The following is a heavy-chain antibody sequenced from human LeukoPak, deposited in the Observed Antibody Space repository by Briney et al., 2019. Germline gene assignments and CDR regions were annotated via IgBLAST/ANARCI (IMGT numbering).Heavy chain of an antibody. CDR3: AAGTGGSYYRRYYYYGMDV. D-gene: IGHD1-26*01. Sequence: GASVKVSGKASGFTFTSSAMQRVRQARGQRLEWIGWIVVGSGNTNYAQKFQEKVTITRDMSTSTAYMELSSLRSEDTAVYYCAAGTGGSYYRRYYYYGMDVWGQGTTVTVSS. V-gene: IGHV1-58*02. J-gene: IGHJ6*02. CDR2: IVVGSGNT. CDR1: GFTFTSSA.